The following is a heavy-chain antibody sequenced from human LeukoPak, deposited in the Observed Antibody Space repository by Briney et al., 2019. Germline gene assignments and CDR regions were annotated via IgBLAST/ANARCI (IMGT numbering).Heavy chain of an antibody. V-gene: IGHV3-23*01. CDR3: AKDTSYHGY. CDR1: GFTFSTNA. D-gene: IGHD3-16*02. CDR2: IAGSSDAT. Sequence: GGSLGLSCAASGFTFSTNAMSWVRQAPGKGLEWVSGIAGSSDATYYADSVKGRFTISRDISRNTLYLQMNSLRADDTAVYFCAKDTSYHGYWGQGTLVTVSS. J-gene: IGHJ4*02.